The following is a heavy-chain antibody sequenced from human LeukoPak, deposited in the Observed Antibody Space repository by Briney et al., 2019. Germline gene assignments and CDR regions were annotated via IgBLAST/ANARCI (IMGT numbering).Heavy chain of an antibody. J-gene: IGHJ4*02. Sequence: GSLRLSCAASGFNFDDYVMSWVRQAPGKGLEWVSGINWNGGSRGYADSVKGRFTISRDNSKNTLYLQMNSLRAEDTAVYYCAKDLSVPRYIVATTFDYWGQGTLVTVSS. CDR2: INWNGGSR. CDR1: GFNFDDYV. CDR3: AKDLSVPRYIVATTFDY. D-gene: IGHD5-12*01. V-gene: IGHV3-20*04.